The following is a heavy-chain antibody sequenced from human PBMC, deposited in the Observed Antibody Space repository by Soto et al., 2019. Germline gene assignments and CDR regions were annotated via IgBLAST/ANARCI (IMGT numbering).Heavy chain of an antibody. Sequence: GGSLRLSCVTSGFTFGNFWLTWVRQAPGKGPEWVANINEAGSEKHYLDSVKGRFTISRDNAKNSLYLQMNNLRAEDTALYYCAKVPPQSSGHSDYFQHWGQGTLVTVSS. J-gene: IGHJ1*01. CDR1: GFTFGNFW. CDR2: INEAGSEK. CDR3: AKVPPQSSGHSDYFQH. D-gene: IGHD6-19*01. V-gene: IGHV3-7*03.